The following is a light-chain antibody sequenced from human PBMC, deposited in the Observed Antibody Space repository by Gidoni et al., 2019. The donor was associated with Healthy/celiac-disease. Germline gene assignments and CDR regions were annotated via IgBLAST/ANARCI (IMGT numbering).Light chain of an antibody. Sequence: EIVMTQSPATLSVSPGERATLSCRASQSVSSNLAWYQQKPGQAPRLLIYGASTRATGIPARFSGSGSGTEFTLTISSLQSEDFAVYYCQQNNNWPQRFGQGTKLEIK. CDR2: GAS. CDR1: QSVSSN. J-gene: IGKJ2*03. V-gene: IGKV3-15*01. CDR3: QQNNNWPQR.